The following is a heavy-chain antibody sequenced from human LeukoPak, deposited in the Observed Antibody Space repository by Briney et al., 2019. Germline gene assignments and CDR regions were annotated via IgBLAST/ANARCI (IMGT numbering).Heavy chain of an antibody. J-gene: IGHJ5*02. Sequence: PGGSLRLSCAASGFIFSSYSMNWVRQAPGKGLEWVSSISSSSSYIYYADSVKGRFTISRDNAKNSLYLQMNSLRAEDTAVYYCARGVAEDWFDPWGQGTLVTVSS. CDR3: ARGVAEDWFDP. CDR2: ISSSSSYI. CDR1: GFIFSSYS. V-gene: IGHV3-21*01.